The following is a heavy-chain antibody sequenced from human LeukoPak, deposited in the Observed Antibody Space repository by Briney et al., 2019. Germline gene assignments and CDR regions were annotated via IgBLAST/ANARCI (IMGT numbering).Heavy chain of an antibody. CDR2: IYSGGST. V-gene: IGHV3-66*02. J-gene: IGHJ3*02. CDR1: GFTVSSNY. D-gene: IGHD3-22*01. Sequence: PGGSLRLSCAASGFTVSSNYMSWVRQAPGKGLEWVSVIYSGGSTYYADSVKGRFTISRDNSKNTLYLQMNSLRAEDTAVYYCARGGSPYYYDSSGPSDDFDIWGQGTMVTVSS. CDR3: ARGGSPYYYDSSGPSDDFDI.